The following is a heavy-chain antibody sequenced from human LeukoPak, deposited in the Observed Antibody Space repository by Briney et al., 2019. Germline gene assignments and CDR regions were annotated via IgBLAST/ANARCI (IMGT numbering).Heavy chain of an antibody. D-gene: IGHD2-15*01. CDR2: ISYDGSNK. CDR3: ARTFVRAATRYYGMDV. Sequence: GGSLRLSCAASGFTFSSYAMHWVRQAPGRGLGWEAVISYDGSNKYYADSVKGRFTISRDNSKNTLYLQMNSLRAEDTAVYYCARTFVRAATRYYGMDVWGQGTTVTVSS. V-gene: IGHV3-30-3*01. J-gene: IGHJ6*02. CDR1: GFTFSSYA.